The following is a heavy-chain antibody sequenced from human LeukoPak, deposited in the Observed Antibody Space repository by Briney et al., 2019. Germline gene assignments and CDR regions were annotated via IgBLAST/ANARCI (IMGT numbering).Heavy chain of an antibody. V-gene: IGHV1-24*01. Sequence: ASVKVSSKVSGYTLTELSMHWVRQAPGKGRERMGGFDTEDGETIYAQKLQGGDTITEDTSTDTDYMEKRRLRSEDTAVYYCATEGYSSSWYGPNWFDLWGQGTLVTVSS. D-gene: IGHD6-13*01. CDR3: ATEGYSSSWYGPNWFDL. CDR2: FDTEDGET. CDR1: GYTLTELS. J-gene: IGHJ5*02.